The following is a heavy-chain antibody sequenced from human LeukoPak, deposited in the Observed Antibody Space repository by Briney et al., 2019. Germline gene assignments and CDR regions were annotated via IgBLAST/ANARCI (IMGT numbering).Heavy chain of an antibody. J-gene: IGHJ6*02. D-gene: IGHD3-10*01. Sequence: GASVKVSCKASGFTFTSSAEQWVRQARGQRLEWIGWIVVGSGNTNYAQKFQERVTITRDMSTSTAYMELSSLRSEDTAVYYCAARGTPVVTGRPRTDYGSGIMFDNYYGMDVWGQGTTVTVSS. CDR2: IVVGSGNT. CDR1: GFTFTSSA. V-gene: IGHV1-58*01. CDR3: AARGTPVVTGRPRTDYGSGIMFDNYYGMDV.